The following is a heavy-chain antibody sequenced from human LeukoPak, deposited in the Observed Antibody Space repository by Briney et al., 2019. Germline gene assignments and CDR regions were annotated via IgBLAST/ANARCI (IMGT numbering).Heavy chain of an antibody. V-gene: IGHV3-74*01. CDR3: ARDPPPTYYYGSGSPPQDY. CDR1: GFTFSSYW. CDR2: INSDGSST. J-gene: IGHJ4*02. D-gene: IGHD3-10*01. Sequence: GGSLRLSCAASGFTFSSYWMHWVRHAPGKGLVWVSRINSDGSSTSYADSVKGRFTISRDNAKNTLYLQMNSLRAEDTAVYYCARDPPPTYYYGSGSPPQDYWGQGTLVTVSS.